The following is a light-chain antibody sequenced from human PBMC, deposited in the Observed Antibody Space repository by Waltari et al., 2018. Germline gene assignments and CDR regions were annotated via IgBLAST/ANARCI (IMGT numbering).Light chain of an antibody. CDR1: LAISSY. J-gene: IGKJ1*01. Sequence: AIRMTQSPSSLSASTGDRVTITCRASLAISSYLAWYQQKPGKAPKFLIYATSTLQSGVPSRFSGSGFGTDFTLTINCLQSEDFATYYCQQYYNYPWTFGQGTKVEIK. V-gene: IGKV1-8*01. CDR3: QQYYNYPWT. CDR2: ATS.